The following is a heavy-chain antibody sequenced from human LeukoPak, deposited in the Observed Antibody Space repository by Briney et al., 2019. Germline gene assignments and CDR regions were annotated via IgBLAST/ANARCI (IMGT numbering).Heavy chain of an antibody. D-gene: IGHD3-3*01. Sequence: ASVKVSCXASGYTFTGYYMHWVRQAPGQGLEWMGWTHPNSDGTNYAQKFQGRVTMTRDTSTNTAYMELRSLRSDDTAIYYCARGGSTVFGVVNDWGQGTLVTVSS. V-gene: IGHV1-2*02. J-gene: IGHJ4*02. CDR3: ARGGSTVFGVVND. CDR2: THPNSDGT. CDR1: GYTFTGYY.